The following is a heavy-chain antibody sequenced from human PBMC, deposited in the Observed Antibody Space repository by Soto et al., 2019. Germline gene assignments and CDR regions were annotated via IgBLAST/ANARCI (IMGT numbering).Heavy chain of an antibody. Sequence: VGSLRLSCAASGFTFSSYGMHWVRQAPGKGLEWVAVIWYDGSNKYYADSVKGRFTISRDNSKNTLYLQMNSLRAEDTAVYYCARDSGYSYGAIDYCGQGTLVTVSS. CDR3: ARDSGYSYGAIDY. CDR2: IWYDGSNK. CDR1: GFTFSSYG. D-gene: IGHD5-18*01. J-gene: IGHJ4*02. V-gene: IGHV3-33*01.